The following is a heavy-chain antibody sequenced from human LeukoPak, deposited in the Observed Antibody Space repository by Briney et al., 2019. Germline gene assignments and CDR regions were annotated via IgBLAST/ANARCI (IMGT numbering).Heavy chain of an antibody. Sequence: SETLSLTCAVYGGSFSGYYWSWIRQPPGKGLEWIGEINHSGSTNYNPSLKSRVTISVDTSKNQFSLKLSSVTAADTAVYYCARPTPRGYSYFFTPYYFDYWGQGTLVTVSS. CDR3: ARPTPRGYSYFFTPYYFDY. CDR2: INHSGST. CDR1: GGSFSGYY. D-gene: IGHD5-18*01. J-gene: IGHJ4*02. V-gene: IGHV4-34*01.